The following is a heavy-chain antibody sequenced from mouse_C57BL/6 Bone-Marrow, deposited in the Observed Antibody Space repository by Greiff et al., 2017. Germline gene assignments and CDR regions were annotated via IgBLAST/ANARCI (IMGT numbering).Heavy chain of an antibody. CDR2: ISYDGSN. CDR1: GYSITSGYY. Sequence: ESGPGLVKPSQSLSLTCSVTGYSITSGYYWNWIRQFPGNKLEWMGYISYDGSNNYNPSLKNRISITRDTSKNQFFLKLNSVTTEETATYYCARRGCNSYDFDYWGQGTTLTVSS. J-gene: IGHJ2*01. V-gene: IGHV3-6*01. D-gene: IGHD2-1*01. CDR3: ARRGCNSYDFDY.